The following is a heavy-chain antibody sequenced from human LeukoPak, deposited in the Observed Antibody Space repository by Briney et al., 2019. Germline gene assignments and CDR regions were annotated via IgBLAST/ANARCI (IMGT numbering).Heavy chain of an antibody. J-gene: IGHJ6*02. V-gene: IGHV1-8*01. CDR2: MNPNSGNT. CDR3: AREIGKQLVLFYYYGMDV. Sequence: ASVKVSCKASGYTFTSYDINWVRQATGQGLEWMGWMNPNSGNTGYAQKFQGRVTMTRNTSISTAYMELSSLRSEDTAVYYCAREIGKQLVLFYYYGMDVWGQGNTVTVSS. D-gene: IGHD6-13*01. CDR1: GYTFTSYD.